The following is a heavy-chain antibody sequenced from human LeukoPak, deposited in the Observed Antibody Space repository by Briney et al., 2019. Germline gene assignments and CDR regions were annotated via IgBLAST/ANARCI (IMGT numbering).Heavy chain of an antibody. V-gene: IGHV1-46*01. CDR1: GYTFTSYY. D-gene: IGHD3-3*01. Sequence: ASVKVSCKASGYTFTSYYMHWVRQAPGQGLEWMGIINPSGGSTSYAQKFQGRVTMTRDTSTSTVYMELSSLRSEDTAVYYCARSDYDFWSGYYSSSDWFDPWGQGTLVTVSS. CDR2: INPSGGST. CDR3: ARSDYDFWSGYYSSSDWFDP. J-gene: IGHJ5*02.